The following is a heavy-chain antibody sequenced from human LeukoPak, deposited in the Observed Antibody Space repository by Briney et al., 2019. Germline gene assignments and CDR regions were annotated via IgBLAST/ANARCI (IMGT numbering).Heavy chain of an antibody. Sequence: SSETLSLTCTVSGGSISSYYWSWIRQPPGKGLEWIGYIYYSGSTNYNPSLKSRVTISVDTSKNQFSLKLSSVTAADTAVYYCATQTCGGDCYSWAPFDYWGQGTLVTVSS. V-gene: IGHV4-59*01. CDR2: IYYSGST. CDR1: GGSISSYY. J-gene: IGHJ4*02. CDR3: ATQTCGGDCYSWAPFDY. D-gene: IGHD2-21*02.